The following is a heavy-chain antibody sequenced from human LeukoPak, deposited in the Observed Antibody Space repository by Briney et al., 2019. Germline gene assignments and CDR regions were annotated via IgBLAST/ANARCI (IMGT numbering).Heavy chain of an antibody. CDR3: ARAEGHYDFWSGYHNWFDP. D-gene: IGHD3-3*01. CDR1: GFTFSSYW. Sequence: GGSLRLSCAASGFTFSSYWMSWVRQAPGKGPEWVANIKQDGSEKYYVDSVKGRFTISRDNAKNSLYLQMNSLRAEDTAVYYCARAEGHYDFWSGYHNWFDPWGQGTLVTVSS. J-gene: IGHJ5*02. CDR2: IKQDGSEK. V-gene: IGHV3-7*01.